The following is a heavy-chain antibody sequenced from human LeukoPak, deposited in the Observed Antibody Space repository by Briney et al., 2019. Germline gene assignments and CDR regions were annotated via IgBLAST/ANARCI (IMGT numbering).Heavy chain of an antibody. CDR1: GFEFPSYW. CDR3: ARVRGSYYTASD. V-gene: IGHV3-74*01. CDR2: INSDGSTT. D-gene: IGHD1-26*01. Sequence: PGGSLRLSCTASGFEFPSYWMHWVRQATGKGLVWVSRINSDGSTTSYADSVKGRFTISRDNAKNTLYLQMNSLRAEDAAVYYCARVRGSYYTASDWGQGTLVTVSS. J-gene: IGHJ4*02.